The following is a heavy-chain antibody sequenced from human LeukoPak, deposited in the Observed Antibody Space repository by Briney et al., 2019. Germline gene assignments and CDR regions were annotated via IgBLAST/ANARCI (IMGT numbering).Heavy chain of an antibody. Sequence: SVNVSCKASGYTFTNYDINWVRQAAGQGLEWMGYKNPNSGNSAYAQKFQGRVTITTDASITTAYMELSGLTSEDTALYYRAREGLDYWGQGTLVTVSS. V-gene: IGHV1-8*01. CDR1: GYTFTNYD. J-gene: IGHJ4*02. CDR3: AREGLDY. CDR2: KNPNSGNS.